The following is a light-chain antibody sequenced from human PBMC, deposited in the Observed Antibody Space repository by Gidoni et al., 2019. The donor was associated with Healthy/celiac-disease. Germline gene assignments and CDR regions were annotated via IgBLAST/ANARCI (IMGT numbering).Light chain of an antibody. CDR1: KLGDKY. CDR2: QDS. J-gene: IGLJ2*01. CDR3: QAWDSSTVV. V-gene: IGLV3-1*01. Sequence: SYELTQPPSLSVSPGQTASITCSGDKLGDKYACWYQQKPGQSTVLVIYQDSKRPSGIPERFSGSNSGNTATLTISGTQAMNEADYYCQAWDSSTVVFGGGTKLNVL.